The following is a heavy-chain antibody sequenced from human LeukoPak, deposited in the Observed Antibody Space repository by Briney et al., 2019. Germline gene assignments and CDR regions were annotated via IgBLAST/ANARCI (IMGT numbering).Heavy chain of an antibody. D-gene: IGHD2-15*01. Sequence: ASGKVSCKASGYTFTSYDINWVRQATGQGLEWMGWMNPNSGNTGYAQKFQGRVTITRNTSISTAYMELSSLRSEDTAVYYCARGYCSGGSCDYYYYYMDVWGKGTTVTVSS. V-gene: IGHV1-8*03. CDR2: MNPNSGNT. J-gene: IGHJ6*03. CDR3: ARGYCSGGSCDYYYYYMDV. CDR1: GYTFTSYD.